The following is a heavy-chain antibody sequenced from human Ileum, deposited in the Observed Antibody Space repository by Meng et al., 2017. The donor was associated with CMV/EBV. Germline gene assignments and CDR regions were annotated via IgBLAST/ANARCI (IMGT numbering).Heavy chain of an antibody. Sequence: SETLSLTCTVSGGSISSSSYYWGWIRQPQGKGMEWIGSIYYSGSTYYNPSLKSRVTISVDTSKNQFSLKLSSVTAADTAVHYCARTTMVRGVTFSYYYYGMDVWGQGTTVTVSS. J-gene: IGHJ6*02. CDR2: IYYSGST. CDR3: ARTTMVRGVTFSYYYYGMDV. CDR1: GGSISSSSYY. D-gene: IGHD3-10*01. V-gene: IGHV4-39*07.